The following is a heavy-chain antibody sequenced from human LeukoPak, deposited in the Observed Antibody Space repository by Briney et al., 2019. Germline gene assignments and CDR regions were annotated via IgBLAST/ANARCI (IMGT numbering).Heavy chain of an antibody. Sequence: GGSLRLSCVGSGFTFRSHAMSWVRQAPEKGLEFVSGIYENGGTTYYTDSVKGRFSISRDNSKNTLYLQMDSLRGEDTAVYYCAKDFRIGYSAHFDYWGQGALVTVSS. CDR3: AKDFRIGYSAHFDY. J-gene: IGHJ4*02. CDR1: GFTFRSHA. V-gene: IGHV3-23*01. CDR2: IYENGGTT. D-gene: IGHD2-21*01.